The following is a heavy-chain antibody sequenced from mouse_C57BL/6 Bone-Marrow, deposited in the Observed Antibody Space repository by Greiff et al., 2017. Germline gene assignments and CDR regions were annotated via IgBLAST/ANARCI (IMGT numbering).Heavy chain of an antibody. CDR3: ARRIGYAMDY. CDR2: IYPGSGST. V-gene: IGHV1-55*01. CDR1: GYTFTSYW. J-gene: IGHJ4*01. Sequence: QVQLQQPGAELVKPGASVKMSCKASGYTFTSYWITWVKQRPGQGLEWIGDIYPGSGSTNYNEKFKSKATLTVDTPSSTAYMQLSSLTSEDSAVYYCARRIGYAMDYWGQGTSVTVSS. D-gene: IGHD2-14*01.